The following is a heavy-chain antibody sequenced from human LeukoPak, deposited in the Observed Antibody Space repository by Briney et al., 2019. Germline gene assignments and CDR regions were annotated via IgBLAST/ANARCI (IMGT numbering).Heavy chain of an antibody. D-gene: IGHD6-13*01. V-gene: IGHV3-48*03. CDR2: ISSSGSTI. CDR3: ARDVSSSWYGYYYYYYMDV. Sequence: GGSPRLSCAASGFTFSSYEMNWVRQAPGKGLEWVSYISSSGSTIYYADSVKGRFTISRDNAKNSLYLQMNSLRAEDTAVYYCARDVSSSWYGYYYYYYMDVWGKGTTVTVSS. CDR1: GFTFSSYE. J-gene: IGHJ6*03.